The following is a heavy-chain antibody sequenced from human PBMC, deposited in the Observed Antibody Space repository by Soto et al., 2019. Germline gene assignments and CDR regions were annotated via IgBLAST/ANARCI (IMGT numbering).Heavy chain of an antibody. CDR2: MNPNSGNT. CDR3: AEEEYAYCESY. V-gene: IGHV1-8*01. J-gene: IGHJ4*02. D-gene: IGHD2-21*02. CDR1: GYTFTSHD. Sequence: QVQLVQSGAEVKKPGASVKVSCKASGYTFTSHDITWARQATGQGLEWMGWMNPNSGNTGYAQKFQGRVTMTRDTPVRGARMGFGSLSSEDTAVYYCAEEEYAYCESYWGQGTLVTVSS.